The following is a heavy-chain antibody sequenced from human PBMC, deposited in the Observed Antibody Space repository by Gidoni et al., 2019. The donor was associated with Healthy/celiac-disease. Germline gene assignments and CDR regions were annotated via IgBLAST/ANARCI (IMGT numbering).Heavy chain of an antibody. CDR3: ARGATFPVWYFDL. J-gene: IGHJ2*01. Sequence: QVQLVESGGGVVQPGRSLRLSCAASGFTFSNYALHWVRQAPGKGLEWVALISYDGSNKYYADSVKGRFTIFRDNSENTLYLQMNSLRAEDTAMYYCARGATFPVWYFDLWGRGTLVTVSS. CDR1: GFTFSNYA. V-gene: IGHV3-30*04. CDR2: ISYDGSNK.